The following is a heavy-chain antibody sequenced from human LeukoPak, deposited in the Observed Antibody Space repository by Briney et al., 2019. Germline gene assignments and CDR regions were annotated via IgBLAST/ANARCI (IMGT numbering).Heavy chain of an antibody. CDR2: INHSGST. Sequence: SETLSLTCAVYGGSFSGYYWSWLRQPPGKGLEWIGEINHSGSTTYNPSLKSRVTISVDTSKNQFSLKLSSVTAADTAVYYCARDHYSSSWYYFDYWGQGTLVTVSS. CDR1: GGSFSGYY. V-gene: IGHV4-34*01. CDR3: ARDHYSSSWYYFDY. D-gene: IGHD6-13*01. J-gene: IGHJ4*02.